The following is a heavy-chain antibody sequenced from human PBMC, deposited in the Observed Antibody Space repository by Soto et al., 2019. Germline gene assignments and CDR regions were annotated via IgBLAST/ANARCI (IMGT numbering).Heavy chain of an antibody. V-gene: IGHV4-31*03. Sequence: QVQLQESGPGLVKPSQTLTLTCTVSGGSISSGSFYWSWIRQHPGKGLEWIRHISDSGSSYYNPSLESRVTISVDTSKNQFSLKLSAVTAADTAVYFCARTTFYDIFTAYYSLFDYWGQGTLVTVSS. D-gene: IGHD3-9*01. J-gene: IGHJ4*02. CDR3: ARTTFYDIFTAYYSLFDY. CDR2: ISDSGSS. CDR1: GGSISSGSFY.